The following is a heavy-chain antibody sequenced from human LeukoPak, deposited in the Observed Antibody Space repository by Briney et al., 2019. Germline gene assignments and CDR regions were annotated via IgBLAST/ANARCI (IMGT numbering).Heavy chain of an antibody. Sequence: SETLSLTCTVSGGSISSSSYYWGWIRQPPGKGLEWIGSIYYSGSTYYNPSLKSRVTISVDTSKNQFSLKLSSVTAADTAVYYCARVSQQLVHLGPWGQGTLVTVFS. V-gene: IGHV4-39*07. D-gene: IGHD6-13*01. CDR3: ARVSQQLVHLGP. CDR2: IYYSGST. CDR1: GGSISSSSYY. J-gene: IGHJ5*02.